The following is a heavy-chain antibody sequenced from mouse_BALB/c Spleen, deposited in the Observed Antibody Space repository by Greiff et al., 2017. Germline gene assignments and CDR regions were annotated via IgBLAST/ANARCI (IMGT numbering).Heavy chain of an antibody. Sequence: EVKLMESGPGLVKPSQSLSLTCTVTGYSITSDYAWNWIRQFPGNKLEWMGYISYSGSTSYNPSLKSRISITRDTSKNQFFLQLNSVTTEDTATYFWAREEDHDGYPDYWGQGTSVTVSS. D-gene: IGHD2-3*01. V-gene: IGHV3-2*02. CDR2: ISYSGST. J-gene: IGHJ4*01. CDR1: GYSITSDYA. CDR3: AREEDHDGYPDY.